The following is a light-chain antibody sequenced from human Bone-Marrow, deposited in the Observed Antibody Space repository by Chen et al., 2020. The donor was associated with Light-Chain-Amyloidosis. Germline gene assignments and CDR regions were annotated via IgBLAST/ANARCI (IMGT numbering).Light chain of an antibody. CDR1: QSLLFSARNKNY. Sequence: DVGMTQSPGDTAVSLGGRDTSNCRSSQSLLFSARNKNYLAWYQQKPGQPPKLLIYWASTRASGVPDRISGGGSGTDFTLTISNVQAEDVAVYYCQQYYRAPPITFGQGTRLEIK. V-gene: IGKV4-1*01. CDR2: WAS. CDR3: QQYYRAPPIT. J-gene: IGKJ5*01.